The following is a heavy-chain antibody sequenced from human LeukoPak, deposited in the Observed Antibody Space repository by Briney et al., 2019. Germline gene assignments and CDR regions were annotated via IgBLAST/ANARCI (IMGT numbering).Heavy chain of an antibody. J-gene: IGHJ6*03. Sequence: PGGSLRLSCAASGFTFSSYAMSWVRQAPGKRLEWVSSISGSGGTTYFADSVKGRFTISRDNSQNTLYLQMNSLRAEDTAGYFCAKASRFYYYMDVWGKGTTVTVSS. CDR3: AKASRFYYYMDV. CDR1: GFTFSSYA. CDR2: ISGSGGTT. V-gene: IGHV3-23*01.